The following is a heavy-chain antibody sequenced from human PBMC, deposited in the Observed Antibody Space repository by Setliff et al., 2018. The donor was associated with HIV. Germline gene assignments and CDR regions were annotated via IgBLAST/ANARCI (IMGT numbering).Heavy chain of an antibody. CDR2: IFHTGSS. V-gene: IGHV4-59*12. J-gene: IGHJ6*02. Sequence: SETLSLTCSVSGGSMSNYYWSWVRQPPGKGLEWMGDIFHTGSSTYNPSLKSRVSLSVDTSKNQFSLMLGSMTAADTAVYYCAREDGSSWAYDRFYYYGLDVWGQGITVTVSS. D-gene: IGHD7-27*01. CDR1: GGSMSNYY. CDR3: AREDGSSWAYDRFYYYGLDV.